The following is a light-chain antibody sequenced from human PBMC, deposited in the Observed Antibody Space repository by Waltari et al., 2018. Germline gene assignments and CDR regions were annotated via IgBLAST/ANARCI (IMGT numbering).Light chain of an antibody. CDR3: QQYYDTPLS. Sequence: DIVMTQSPDSLAVSLGERATINCKSSQTIFYGSNNKNYLAWYQQKPRQTPRLLLYWASTRESGVPDRFSGSGSGTDFTLTISSLQAEDVAVYYCQQYYDTPLSFGGGTKVEIK. CDR1: QTIFYGSNNKNY. CDR2: WAS. V-gene: IGKV4-1*01. J-gene: IGKJ4*01.